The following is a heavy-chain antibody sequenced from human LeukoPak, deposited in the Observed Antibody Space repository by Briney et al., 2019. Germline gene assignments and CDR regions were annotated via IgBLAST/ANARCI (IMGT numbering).Heavy chain of an antibody. CDR2: ISGSGGST. CDR1: GFTFSSYA. V-gene: IGHV3-23*01. D-gene: IGHD3-22*01. J-gene: IGHJ4*02. CDR3: AKASYYYDSSGYWDY. Sequence: GGSLRLSCAASGFTFSSYAMSWVRQAPGKGLEWVSAISGSGGSTYYADSVKGRFTISSDNSKNTLNQQMNSLRAEDTAVYYCAKASYYYDSSGYWDYWGQGTLVTVSS.